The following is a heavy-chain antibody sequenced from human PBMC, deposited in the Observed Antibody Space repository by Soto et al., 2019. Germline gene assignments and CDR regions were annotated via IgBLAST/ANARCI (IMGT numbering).Heavy chain of an antibody. D-gene: IGHD2-15*01. J-gene: IGHJ6*02. CDR1: GGTFSIDA. CDR2: IIPIFGTA. Sequence: ASVKVSCTASGGTFSIDASSWVRQAPGQGLEWMGGIIPIFGTANYAQKFQGRVTITADKSTSTAYMELSSLSSEDTAVYYCARRSSNDYYYYGMDVWGQGTTVTVSS. V-gene: IGHV1-69*06. CDR3: ARRSSNDYYYYGMDV.